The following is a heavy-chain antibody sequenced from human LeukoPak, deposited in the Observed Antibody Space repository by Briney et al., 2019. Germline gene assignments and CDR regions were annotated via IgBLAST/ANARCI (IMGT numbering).Heavy chain of an antibody. CDR1: GYPFTSGA. CDR3: ASHDYVWGSYRQKPLDY. J-gene: IGHJ4*02. D-gene: IGHD3-16*02. Sequence: ASVKVSCKASGYPFTSGAFSWVRQAPGQGLEWMGWINPYNDDKHSAPKFQGRVTITADESTSTAYMELSSLRSEDTAVYYCASHDYVWGSYRQKPLDYWGQGTLVTVSS. V-gene: IGHV1-18*01. CDR2: INPYNDDK.